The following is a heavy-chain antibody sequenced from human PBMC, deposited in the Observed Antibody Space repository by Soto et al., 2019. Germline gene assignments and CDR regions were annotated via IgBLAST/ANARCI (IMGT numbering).Heavy chain of an antibody. D-gene: IGHD3-10*01. J-gene: IGHJ4*01. CDR1: GDAFSYYT. CDR3: ARDQRGRDWYGEDY. V-gene: IGHV1-69*10. Sequence: SVKVSCKTSGDAFSYYTVNWVRQAPGLGLEWMGRINPILTLSNYAQNFRGRVSITADKSTSTAYMELRSLRSDDTAVYYCARDQRGRDWYGEDYWG. CDR2: INPILTLS.